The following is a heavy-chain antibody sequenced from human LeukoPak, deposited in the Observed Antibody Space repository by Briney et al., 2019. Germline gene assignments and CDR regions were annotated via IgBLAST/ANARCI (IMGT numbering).Heavy chain of an antibody. J-gene: IGHJ2*01. Sequence: PSETLSLTCTVSGGSISRYYWSWIRQPAGKGLEWIGRIYTSGSTNYNPSLKSRVTMSVDTSKNQFSLKLSSVTAADTAVYYCAGDGDYVSWYFDLWGRGTLVTVSS. CDR2: IYTSGST. CDR3: AGDGDYVSWYFDL. CDR1: GGSISRYY. V-gene: IGHV4-4*07. D-gene: IGHD4-17*01.